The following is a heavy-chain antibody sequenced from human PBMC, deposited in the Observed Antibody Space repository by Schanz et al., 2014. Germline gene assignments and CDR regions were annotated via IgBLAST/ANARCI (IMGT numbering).Heavy chain of an antibody. D-gene: IGHD2-2*01. CDR3: AKDSTHIDIVLVPTAIDY. J-gene: IGHJ4*02. Sequence: EADLVESGGGLIQRGESLRLSCSASGFSFSSYSMNWVRQAPGKGLEWVSSISHSGGSKYYADSVKGRFTISRDNSENTLYLHMNTLRSEDTAVYYCAKDSTHIDIVLVPTAIDYWGQGTLVTVSS. CDR2: ISHSGGSK. V-gene: IGHV3-23*04. CDR1: GFSFSSYS.